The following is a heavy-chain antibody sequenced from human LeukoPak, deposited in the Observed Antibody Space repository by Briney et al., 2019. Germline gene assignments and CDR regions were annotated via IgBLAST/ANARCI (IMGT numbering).Heavy chain of an antibody. V-gene: IGHV1-2*02. CDR3: ERDPPVIVGNYYFDY. CDR1: GYTFTGYY. D-gene: IGHD2-21*01. CDR2: INPNSGGT. J-gene: IGHJ4*02. Sequence: GASVKVSCKASGYTFTGYYMHWVRQAPGQGLEWMGWINPNSGGTNYAQKFQGRVTMTRDTSISTAYMELSRLRSDDTAVYYCERDPPVIVGNYYFDYWGQGTLVTVFS.